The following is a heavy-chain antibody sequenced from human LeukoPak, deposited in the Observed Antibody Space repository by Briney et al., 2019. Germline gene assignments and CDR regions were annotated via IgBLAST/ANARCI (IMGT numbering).Heavy chain of an antibody. V-gene: IGHV4-59*01. CDR1: GGSISSYY. CDR3: ATAIAVANDAFDI. CDR2: INYSGSN. Sequence: SETLSLTCTVSGGSISSYYWSWIRQPPGKGLEWIGYINYSGSNNYNPSLKSRVTISVDTSKNQFSLKLSSVTAADTAVYYCATAIAVANDAFDIWGQGTMVTVSS. D-gene: IGHD6-19*01. J-gene: IGHJ3*02.